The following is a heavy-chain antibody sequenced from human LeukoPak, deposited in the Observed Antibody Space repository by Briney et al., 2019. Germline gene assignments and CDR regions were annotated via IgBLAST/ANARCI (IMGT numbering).Heavy chain of an antibody. J-gene: IGHJ4*02. CDR2: ISSGSSYI. CDR3: AREFFDREGGTTVLDY. D-gene: IGHD1-26*01. CDR1: GFTFSSTS. V-gene: IGHV3-21*01. Sequence: GRSLRLSCAASGFTFSSTSMNWVRQAPGKGLEWVSSISSGSSYIFYADSVKGRFTISRDNAKNSLYLQMNSLRAEDTAVYYCAREFFDREGGTTVLDYWGQGTLVTVSS.